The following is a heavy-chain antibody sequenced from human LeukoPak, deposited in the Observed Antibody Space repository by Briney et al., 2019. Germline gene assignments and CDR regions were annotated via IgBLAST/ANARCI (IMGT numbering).Heavy chain of an antibody. V-gene: IGHV4-59*01. CDR2: IYYSVST. CDR1: GRSISSYY. D-gene: IGHD1-1*01. CDR3: ARFVSSQYTTHHPYYFDY. J-gene: IGHJ4*02. Sequence: SETLSLTCTVSGRSISSYYWSWIRQPPGKGLEWIGYIYYSVSTNYNPSLKSRVTISVGTSTSQFSLKMRCVTAADTAVYYCARFVSSQYTTHHPYYFDYWGQGTLVTVSS.